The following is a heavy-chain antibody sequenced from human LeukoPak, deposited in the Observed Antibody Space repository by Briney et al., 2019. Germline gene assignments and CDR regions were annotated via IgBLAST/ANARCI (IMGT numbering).Heavy chain of an antibody. D-gene: IGHD1-26*01. CDR3: ARDLTGAVFDF. Sequence: PGGSLRLSCAASGFTFSSYWMHWVRQAPGKGLVCVSRTTSDGSSTSYADSVRGRFTISRDNAKNTVYLQMNSLRAEDTAVYYCARDLTGAVFDFWGQGTLVTVSS. V-gene: IGHV3-74*01. CDR2: TTSDGSST. J-gene: IGHJ4*02. CDR1: GFTFSSYW.